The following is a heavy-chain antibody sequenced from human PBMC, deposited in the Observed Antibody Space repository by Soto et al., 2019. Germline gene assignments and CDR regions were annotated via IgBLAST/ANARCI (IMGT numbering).Heavy chain of an antibody. D-gene: IGHD3-22*01. CDR3: ARDGNYAYVSYFFDY. J-gene: IGHJ4*02. V-gene: IGHV1-2*02. Sequence: ASVKVSCKASGYTFTAYQMHWVRQAPGQGLEWMGWINPNSGGTNYDRKFQGRVTMTADTSINTAYMEVTRLRFDDTAVYFCARDGNYAYVSYFFDYWGQGALVTVFS. CDR2: INPNSGGT. CDR1: GYTFTAYQ.